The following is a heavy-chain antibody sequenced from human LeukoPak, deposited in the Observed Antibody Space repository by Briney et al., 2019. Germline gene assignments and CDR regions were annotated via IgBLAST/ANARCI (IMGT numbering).Heavy chain of an antibody. CDR2: IYYSGST. CDR1: GGSISSYY. J-gene: IGHJ3*02. CDR3: ASHTSGSSSWYWAFDI. V-gene: IGHV4-59*01. Sequence: SVTLSLTCTVSGGSISSYYWSWIRQPPGKGLEWIGYIYYSGSTNYNPSLKSRVTISVDTSKNQFSLKLSSVTAADTAVYYCASHTSGSSSWYWAFDIWGQGTMVTVS. D-gene: IGHD6-13*01.